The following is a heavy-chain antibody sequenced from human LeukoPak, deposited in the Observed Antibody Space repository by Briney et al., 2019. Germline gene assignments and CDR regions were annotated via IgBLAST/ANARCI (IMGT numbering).Heavy chain of an antibody. Sequence: DSMKVSCKASGYTFNKYGISWVRQAPGQGLEWMGWISSNNGDTRYAQKFQGRVTMTTDTSTSTVHMELMSLRSDDTAVYYCARDPSNTSGYSVYHDYWGQGALVTVSA. J-gene: IGHJ4*02. V-gene: IGHV1-18*01. CDR1: GYTFNKYG. CDR2: ISSNNGDT. D-gene: IGHD2-2*01. CDR3: ARDPSNTSGYSVYHDY.